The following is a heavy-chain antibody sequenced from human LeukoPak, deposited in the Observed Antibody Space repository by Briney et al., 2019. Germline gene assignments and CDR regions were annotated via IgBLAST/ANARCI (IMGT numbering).Heavy chain of an antibody. CDR1: GFTFSSYW. J-gene: IGHJ4*02. CDR2: IKQDGSEK. V-gene: IGHV3-7*01. D-gene: IGHD2-2*01. CDR3: ARDRCSRTSCFFDY. Sequence: PGGSLRLSCGDSGFTFSSYWMSWVRQAPGKGGEGVANIKQDGSEKYYVESVKGGCTISREKAKNSLYLQMNSLRAEGTAVYNGARDRCSRTSCFFDYWGQGTLVTVSS.